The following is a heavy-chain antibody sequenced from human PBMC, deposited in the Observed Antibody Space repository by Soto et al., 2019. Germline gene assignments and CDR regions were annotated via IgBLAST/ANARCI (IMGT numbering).Heavy chain of an antibody. CDR3: ARENSYFDY. Sequence: QIQLLQSGAEVKKPGASVKVTCKASGYTFRNFGISWVRQAPGQGFEWMGWISAYNANANYAQKFQGRLTMTAATSTSTAYMQLRSLRSDDTAVYYCARENSYFDYWGQGNLVTVSS. J-gene: IGHJ4*02. CDR1: GYTFRNFG. CDR2: ISAYNANA. V-gene: IGHV1-18*01.